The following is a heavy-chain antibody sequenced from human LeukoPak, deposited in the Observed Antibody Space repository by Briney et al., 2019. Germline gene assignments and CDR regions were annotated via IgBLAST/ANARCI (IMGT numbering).Heavy chain of an antibody. J-gene: IGHJ4*02. CDR3: TWSGEAD. CDR2: IKKDGSER. Sequence: GGSLRLSCAASGFSFRSYWMSWVRRAPGKGLEWVADIKKDGSERYYVDSVKGRFTISRDNAKNSLFLQMNSLRAEDTAMYYCTWSGEADWGQGTLVTVSS. V-gene: IGHV3-7*01. D-gene: IGHD3-3*01. CDR1: GFSFRSYW.